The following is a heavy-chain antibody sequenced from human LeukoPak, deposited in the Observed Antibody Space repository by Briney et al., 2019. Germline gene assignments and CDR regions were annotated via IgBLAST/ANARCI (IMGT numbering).Heavy chain of an antibody. V-gene: IGHV3-21*01. CDR2: ISSSSSYI. J-gene: IGHJ4*02. CDR1: GFTFSSYS. Sequence: AGGSLRPSCAASGFTFSSYSMNWVRQAPGKGLEWVSSISSSSSYIYYADSVKGRFTISRDNSKNTLYLQMNSLRAEDTAVYYCAKDPELYSSGRVDYWGQGTLVTVSS. CDR3: AKDPELYSSGRVDY. D-gene: IGHD6-19*01.